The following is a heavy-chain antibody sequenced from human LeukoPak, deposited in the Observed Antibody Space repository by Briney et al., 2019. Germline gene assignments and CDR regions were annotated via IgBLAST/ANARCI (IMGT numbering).Heavy chain of an antibody. CDR2: IYPGDSDT. D-gene: IGHD3-3*01. CDR1: GYSFTSYW. CDR3: ATNSGDFWSGGDY. J-gene: IGHJ4*02. V-gene: IGHV5-51*01. Sequence: GESLKISCKGSGYSFTSYWIGCVRQMHGKGLEWIGIIYPGDSDTRYSPSFQGQVTISADKSISTAYLQWSSLKASDTAMYYCATNSGDFWSGGDYWGQGTLVTVSS.